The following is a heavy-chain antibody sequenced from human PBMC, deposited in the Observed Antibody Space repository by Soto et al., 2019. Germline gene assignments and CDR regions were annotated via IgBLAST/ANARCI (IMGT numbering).Heavy chain of an antibody. CDR1: GFTFSTDS. V-gene: IGHV3-48*02. CDR3: ARHWAEYSQRLGWFDP. CDR2: ISTSGATR. J-gene: IGHJ5*02. Sequence: GSLRLSCVASGFTFSTDSMNWVRQAPGKGLEWVAHISTSGATRYYADSVKGRFTISRDNAKTSLYLQMDSLRNADTAMYYCARHWAEYSQRLGWFDPWGQGTLVTVSS. D-gene: IGHD6-6*01.